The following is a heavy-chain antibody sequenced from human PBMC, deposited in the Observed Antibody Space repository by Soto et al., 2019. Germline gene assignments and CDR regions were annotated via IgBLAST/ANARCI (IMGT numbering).Heavy chain of an antibody. CDR3: ARSYDSSGYYYYAMDV. CDR1: GGSVSSGNYY. J-gene: IGHJ6*02. Sequence: SETLSLTCIVSGGSVSSGNYYWNWIRQPPGKGLEWIGYIYSSGSTKYSPSLKSRVTISVDTSKNQFSLNLRSVTAADTAVYYCARSYDSSGYYYYAMDVWGQGTTVTVSS. V-gene: IGHV4-61*01. CDR2: IYSSGST. D-gene: IGHD3-22*01.